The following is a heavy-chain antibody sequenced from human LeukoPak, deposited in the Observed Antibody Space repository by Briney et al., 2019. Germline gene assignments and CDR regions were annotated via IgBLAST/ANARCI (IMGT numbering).Heavy chain of an antibody. Sequence: GGSLRLSCAASGFTFTSYGMHWVRQAPGKGLGWVSRISSDGMSTMDSVKVRFTISRDKAKNTLYLQMNSLRAEDTAVYYCARGGVYSTSAVDYWGQGTLVTVSS. V-gene: IGHV3-74*01. D-gene: IGHD6-6*01. J-gene: IGHJ4*02. CDR2: ISSDGMST. CDR3: ARGGVYSTSAVDY. CDR1: GFTFTSYG.